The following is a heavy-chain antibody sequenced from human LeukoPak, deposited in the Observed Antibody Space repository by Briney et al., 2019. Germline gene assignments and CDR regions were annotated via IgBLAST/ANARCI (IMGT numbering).Heavy chain of an antibody. D-gene: IGHD2-2*03. CDR1: GYRFTAYP. CDR3: ARGMDAEAFQN. V-gene: IGHV1-2*02. CDR2: MNPHSGET. Sequence: ASVKVSCKTSGYRFTAYPLHWVRQAPGQGLEWLGWMNPHSGETNNAQKFQGRVTTTRDTSISVAYMELSSLRSDDTAVYYCARGMDAEAFQNWGQGTLVTVSS. J-gene: IGHJ1*01.